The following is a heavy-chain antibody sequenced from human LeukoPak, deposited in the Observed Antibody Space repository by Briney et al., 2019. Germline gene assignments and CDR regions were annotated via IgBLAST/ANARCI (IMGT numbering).Heavy chain of an antibody. J-gene: IGHJ4*02. CDR2: IKSKTDGGTT. CDR1: GFTFSNAW. CDR3: TTVGADTYYDILTGYPVFDY. D-gene: IGHD3-9*01. Sequence: GGSLRLSCAASGFTFSNAWMSRVRQAPGKGLEWVGRIKSKTDGGTTDYAAPVKGRFTISRDDSKNTLYLQMNSLKTEDTAVYYCTTVGADTYYDILTGYPVFDYWGQGTLVTVSS. V-gene: IGHV3-15*01.